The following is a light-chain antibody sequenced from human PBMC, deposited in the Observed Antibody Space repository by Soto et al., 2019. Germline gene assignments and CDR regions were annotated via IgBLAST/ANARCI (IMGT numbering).Light chain of an antibody. J-gene: IGLJ3*02. CDR3: GTWDDSLRAVV. V-gene: IGLV1-51*01. CDR2: DNN. Sequence: QSVLTQPPSVSAAPGQKVTISCSGSSSNIGTNYVSWYQQFPKTAPKLLIHDNNKRPSGIPDRFSGSKSGTSATLGITGLQTGDEADYYCGTWDDSLRAVVFGGGTKVTVL. CDR1: SSNIGTNY.